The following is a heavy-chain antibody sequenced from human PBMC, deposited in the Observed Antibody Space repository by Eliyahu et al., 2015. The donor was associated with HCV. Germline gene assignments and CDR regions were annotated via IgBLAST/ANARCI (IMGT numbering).Heavy chain of an antibody. J-gene: IGHJ5*02. D-gene: IGHD3-3*01. CDR1: GGSFRTYA. Sequence: QVQLVQSGAEVKMPGSSVKVSCKASGGSFRTYAINWVRQTPGQGLEWVGRIIPILGIADYAQNFQGRVTITADKSTSTAYMEMSSLKSDDTAVYYCARGHFGTFGVVRQNWFDPWGQGTLVTVSS. CDR3: ARGHFGTFGVVRQNWFDP. V-gene: IGHV1-69*04. CDR2: IIPILGIA.